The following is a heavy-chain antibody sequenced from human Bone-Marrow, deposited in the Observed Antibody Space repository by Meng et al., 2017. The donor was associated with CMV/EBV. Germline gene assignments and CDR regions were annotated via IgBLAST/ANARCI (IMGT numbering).Heavy chain of an antibody. V-gene: IGHV4-59*01. J-gene: IGHJ5*02. Sequence: SETLSLTCTVSGGSISSYYWSWIRQPPGKGLEWIGYIYYSGSTNYNPSLKSRVTISVDTSKNQFSLKLSSVTAADTAVYYCARVLHGSTSCSWDPWGQGTLVAVSS. CDR2: IYYSGST. CDR1: GGSISSYY. D-gene: IGHD2-2*01. CDR3: ARVLHGSTSCSWDP.